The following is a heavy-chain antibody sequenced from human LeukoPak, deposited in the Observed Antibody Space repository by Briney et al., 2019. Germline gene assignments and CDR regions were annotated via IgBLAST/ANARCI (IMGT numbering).Heavy chain of an antibody. V-gene: IGHV3-30*01. CDR2: ISYDGSNK. Sequence: GRSLRLSCAASGFTFSNYAMHWVRQAPGEGLEWVAVISYDGSNKYYADSVKGRFTISRDNSKNMLYLQMNSLRAEDTAVYYCARQRTNYDSSGYYHEYYFDYWGQGTLVTVSS. CDR3: ARQRTNYDSSGYYHEYYFDY. CDR1: GFTFSNYA. J-gene: IGHJ4*02. D-gene: IGHD3-22*01.